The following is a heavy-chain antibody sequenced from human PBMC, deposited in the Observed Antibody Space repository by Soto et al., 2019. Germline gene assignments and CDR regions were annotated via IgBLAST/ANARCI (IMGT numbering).Heavy chain of an antibody. CDR1: GGSISGSNR. CDR2: IYHSGST. D-gene: IGHD6-19*01. V-gene: IGHV4-4*02. J-gene: IGHJ6*02. Sequence: SATRCLACTFSGGSISGSNRWSQDRRGAGRGRGWIGEIYHSGSTNYNPSLKSRVTISVDKSKNQFSLKLSSVTAADTAVYYCARDIQNSSGWYYYYYYYGMDVWGQGTTV. CDR3: ARDIQNSSGWYYYYYYYGMDV.